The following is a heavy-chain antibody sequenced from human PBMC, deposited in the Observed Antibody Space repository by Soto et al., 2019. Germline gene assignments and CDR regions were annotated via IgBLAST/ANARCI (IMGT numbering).Heavy chain of an antibody. CDR1: GDTFTSYY. J-gene: IGHJ5*02. Sequence: GASVKVSCKAPGDTFTSYYLNWVRQAPGQGLEWMGVINPHGGSTKHAQKFQGRVTMTRDTSRSTVYMELRSLRSDDTAIYYCARSSGGNFGIIIEGSNWFDPWGQGTLVTVSS. CDR3: ARSSGGNFGIIIEGSNWFDP. V-gene: IGHV1-46*01. D-gene: IGHD3-3*01. CDR2: INPHGGST.